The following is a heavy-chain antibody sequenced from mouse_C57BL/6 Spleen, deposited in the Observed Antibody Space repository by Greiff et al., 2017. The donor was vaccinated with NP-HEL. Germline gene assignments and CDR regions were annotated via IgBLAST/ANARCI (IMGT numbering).Heavy chain of an antibody. CDR1: GYAFSSYW. CDR2: IYPGDGDT. CDR3: ARGVYYYGSKYFDV. D-gene: IGHD1-1*01. V-gene: IGHV1-80*01. Sequence: VQLQESGAELVKPGASVKISCKASGYAFSSYWMNWVKQRPGKGLEWIGQIYPGDGDTNYNGKFKGKATLTADKSSSTAYMQLSSLTSEDSAVYFCARGVYYYGSKYFDVWGTGTTVTVSS. J-gene: IGHJ1*03.